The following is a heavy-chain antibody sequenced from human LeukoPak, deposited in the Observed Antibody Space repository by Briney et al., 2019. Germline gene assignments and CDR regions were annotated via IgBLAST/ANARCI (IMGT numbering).Heavy chain of an antibody. Sequence: HPGGSLRLSCETSGFSFRSHWMSWVRQAPGNGLEWVANINQDGSEMHYVDSVKGRITVSRDNTKNSMYLQMNSLRAEDTAVYYCARDHTAPTIIWDCWGQGTLVTVSS. CDR1: GFSFRSHW. J-gene: IGHJ4*02. D-gene: IGHD3/OR15-3a*01. CDR2: INQDGSEM. CDR3: ARDHTAPTIIWDC. V-gene: IGHV3-7*01.